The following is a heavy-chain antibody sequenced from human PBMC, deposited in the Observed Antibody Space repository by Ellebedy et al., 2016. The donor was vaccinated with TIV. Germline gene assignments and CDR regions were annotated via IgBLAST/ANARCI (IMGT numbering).Heavy chain of an antibody. CDR2: ISYDGSNK. J-gene: IGHJ4*02. D-gene: IGHD2-2*01. V-gene: IGHV3-30*01. Sequence: GESLKISCAASGFTFSSYAMHWVRQAPGKGLEWVAVISYDGSNKYYADSVKGRFTISRDNSKNTLYLQMNSLRAEDTAVYYCARGLVVPAARLDYWGQGTLVTVSS. CDR3: ARGLVVPAARLDY. CDR1: GFTFSSYA.